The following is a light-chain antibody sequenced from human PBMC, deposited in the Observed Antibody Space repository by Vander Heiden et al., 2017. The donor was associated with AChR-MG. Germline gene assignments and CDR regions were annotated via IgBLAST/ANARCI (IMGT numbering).Light chain of an antibody. CDR3: MQVVQGPRT. CDR2: LGS. J-gene: IGKJ4*01. CDR1: QSLLRSYGYHY. Sequence: EIVMTQSPLSLSVTTGEPASISCRSSQSLLRSYGYHYLDWYLQEPRQSPQLLIYLGSNRASGVTDRFSGSGSGTDFTLKSSRVEAEYVGVYYCMQVVQGPRTFGGGTKVEIK. V-gene: IGKV2-28*01.